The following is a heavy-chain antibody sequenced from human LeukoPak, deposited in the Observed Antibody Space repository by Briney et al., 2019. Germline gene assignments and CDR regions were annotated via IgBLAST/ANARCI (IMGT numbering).Heavy chain of an antibody. CDR2: ISESGGST. CDR3: AKRIQSAMATGY. J-gene: IGHJ4*02. CDR1: GFTFDDYT. D-gene: IGHD5-18*01. V-gene: IGHV3-23*01. Sequence: GGSLRLSCAASGFTFDDYTMSWVRQAPGKGLEWVSDISESGGSTYYADSVKGRFTISRDNSKNTLYLQMNSLRAEDTAVYYCAKRIQSAMATGYWGQGTLVTVSS.